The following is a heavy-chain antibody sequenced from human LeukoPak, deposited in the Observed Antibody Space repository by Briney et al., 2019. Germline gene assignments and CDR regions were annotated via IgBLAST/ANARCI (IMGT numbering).Heavy chain of an antibody. J-gene: IGHJ6*02. V-gene: IGHV4-31*03. CDR2: IYYSGST. Sequence: SETLSLTCTVSGGSISSGGYYWSWIRQHPGKGLEWIGYIYYSGSTYYNPSLKSRVTISVDTSKNQFSLKLSSVTAADTAVYYCARGYDFWSGYYPYYYYGMDVWGQGTTVTVPS. CDR1: GGSISSGGYY. CDR3: ARGYDFWSGYYPYYYYGMDV. D-gene: IGHD3-3*01.